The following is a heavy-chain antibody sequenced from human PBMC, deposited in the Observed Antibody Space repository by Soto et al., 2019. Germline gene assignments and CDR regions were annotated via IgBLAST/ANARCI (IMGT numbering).Heavy chain of an antibody. D-gene: IGHD3-10*01. CDR2: INAGNGNT. CDR1: GYTFTSYA. V-gene: IGHV1-3*01. J-gene: IGHJ5*02. CDR3: VPSRITLIRGRIINHPYNWFDP. Sequence: ASVKVSCKASGYTFTSYAMHWVRQAPGQRPEWMGWINAGNGNTKYSQKFQGRVTITRDTSASTAYMELSSLRSEDTAVYFCVPSRITLIRGRIINHPYNWFDPWGQGTLVTVSS.